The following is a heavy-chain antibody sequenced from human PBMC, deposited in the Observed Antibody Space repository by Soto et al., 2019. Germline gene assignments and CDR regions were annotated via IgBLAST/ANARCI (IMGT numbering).Heavy chain of an antibody. CDR3: ARPLGVTIFGVASDAFDI. CDR2: IIPILGIA. V-gene: IGHV1-69*02. D-gene: IGHD3-3*01. J-gene: IGHJ3*02. Sequence: ASVKVSCKASGGTFSSYTISWVRQAPGQGLEWMGRIIPILGIANYARKFQGRVTITADKSTSTAYMELSSLRSEDTAVYYCARPLGVTIFGVASDAFDIWGQGTMVTVSS. CDR1: GGTFSSYT.